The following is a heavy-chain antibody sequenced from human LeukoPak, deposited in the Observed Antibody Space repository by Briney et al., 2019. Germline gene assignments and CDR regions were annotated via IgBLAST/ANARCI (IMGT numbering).Heavy chain of an antibody. D-gene: IGHD2-2*01. J-gene: IGHJ6*02. CDR2: ISAYNGNT. CDR3: ARGYCSSTSCPSYYYYGMDV. V-gene: IGHV1-18*01. CDR1: GYTFTSYG. Sequence: GASVKASCKASGYTFTSYGISWVRQAPGQGLEWMGWISAYNGNTNYAQKLQGRVTMTTDTSTSTAYMELRSLRSDDTAVYYCARGYCSSTSCPSYYYYGMDVWGQGTTVTVSS.